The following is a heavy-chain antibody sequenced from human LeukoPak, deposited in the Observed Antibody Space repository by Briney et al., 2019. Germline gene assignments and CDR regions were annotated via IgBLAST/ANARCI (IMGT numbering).Heavy chain of an antibody. J-gene: IGHJ5*02. Sequence: PSETLSLTCPVSGGSLSNYYWSWIRQYPGQGLEWIGYIYYSGSTTYNSSLKSRVTISVDTSKNQFSLKLTSVTAADTAVYYCARAGGNRFDPWGQGILVTVSS. CDR1: GGSLSNYY. CDR3: ARAGGNRFDP. D-gene: IGHD3-10*01. V-gene: IGHV4-59*01. CDR2: IYYSGST.